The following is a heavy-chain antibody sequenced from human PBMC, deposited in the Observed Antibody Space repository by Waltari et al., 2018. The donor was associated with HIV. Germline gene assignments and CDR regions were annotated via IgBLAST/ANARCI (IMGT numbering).Heavy chain of an antibody. V-gene: IGHV1-2*06. Sequence: QVQLVQSGAEVKRRGASVQVSCTASGHTFTAYYMNWVRQAPGQGLEWLGRINPNSGGTNYAQKFQGRVTMTRDTSISTAYMELSRLRSDDTAVYYCARRGSSGSYWFDPWGQGTLVTVSS. CDR2: INPNSGGT. D-gene: IGHD1-26*01. J-gene: IGHJ5*02. CDR3: ARRGSSGSYWFDP. CDR1: GHTFTAYY.